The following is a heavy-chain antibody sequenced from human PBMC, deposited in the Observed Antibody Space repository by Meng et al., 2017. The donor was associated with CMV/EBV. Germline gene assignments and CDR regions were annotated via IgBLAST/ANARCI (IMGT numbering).Heavy chain of an antibody. Sequence: ASVKVSCKASGYTFTGYYMHWVQQAPGQGLEWMGWINPNSGGTNYAQKFQGRVTMTRDTSISTAYMELSRLRSDDTAVYYCARDLGAHDAFDIWGQGTMVTVSS. D-gene: IGHD3-16*01. J-gene: IGHJ3*02. V-gene: IGHV1-2*02. CDR3: ARDLGAHDAFDI. CDR2: INPNSGGT. CDR1: GYTFTGYY.